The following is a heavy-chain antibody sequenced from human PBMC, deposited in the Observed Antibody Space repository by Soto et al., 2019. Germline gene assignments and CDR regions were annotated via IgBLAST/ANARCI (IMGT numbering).Heavy chain of an antibody. CDR2: IRDRAFSYAT. D-gene: IGHD3-10*01. CDR1: GFVFKDSS. Sequence: EVLLVESGGGLVQPGGSLKLSCAASGFVFKDSSIHWVRQASGKGLEGVGRIRDRAFSYATAYAASVKGRFTISRDDSTNTAYLQMNSLKTEDTAIYSCTRLISAAQDYWGQGTLVTVSS. V-gene: IGHV3-73*01. J-gene: IGHJ4*02. CDR3: TRLISAAQDY.